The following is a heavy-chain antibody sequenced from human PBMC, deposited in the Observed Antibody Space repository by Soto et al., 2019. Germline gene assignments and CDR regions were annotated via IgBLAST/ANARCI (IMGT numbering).Heavy chain of an antibody. D-gene: IGHD1-26*01. CDR2: ISGSGGDT. V-gene: IGHV3-23*01. J-gene: IGHJ4*02. CDR1: GLIFSDYA. Sequence: EVQLLESGGNLVQPGGSLRLSCAASGLIFSDYAMSWVRQAPGKGLECVACISGSGGDTFYADSVKGRFTISRDNSKNTHSLHMNSLRVDGTAVYFFAQDRFCIAGPVDYRGQGTLVTVSS. CDR3: AQDRFCIAGPVDY.